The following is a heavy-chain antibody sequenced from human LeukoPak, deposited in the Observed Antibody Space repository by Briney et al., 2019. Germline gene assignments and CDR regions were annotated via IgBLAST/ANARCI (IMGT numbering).Heavy chain of an antibody. D-gene: IGHD3-9*01. CDR2: INHSGST. V-gene: IGHV4-34*01. Sequence: SETLSLTCAVYGGSFSGYYWSWIRQPPGKGLEWIGEINHSGSTNYNPSLKSRVTISVDTSKNQFSLKLSSVTAADTAVYYCAREGYDILTGSAFDIWGQGTMVTVSS. CDR3: AREGYDILTGSAFDI. CDR1: GGSFSGYY. J-gene: IGHJ3*02.